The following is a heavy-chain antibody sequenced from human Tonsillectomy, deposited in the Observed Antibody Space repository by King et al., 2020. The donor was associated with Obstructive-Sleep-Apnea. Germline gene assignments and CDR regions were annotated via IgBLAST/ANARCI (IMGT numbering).Heavy chain of an antibody. D-gene: IGHD2-15*01. CDR2: IYYSGST. V-gene: IGHV4-39*01. CDR3: ARHPRIFLSQPEPL. Sequence: QLQESGPGLVKPSETLSLTCTVSGGSISSSSYYWGWIRQPPGKGLEWIGIIYYSGSTYYNPSLNSRVTISVDTSKNQFSLKLSSVTAADTAVYYCARHPRIFLSQPEPLWGQGTLVTVSS. CDR1: GGSISSSSYY. J-gene: IGHJ4*02.